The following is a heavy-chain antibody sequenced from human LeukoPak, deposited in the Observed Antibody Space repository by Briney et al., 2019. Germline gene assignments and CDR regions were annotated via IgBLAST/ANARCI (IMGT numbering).Heavy chain of an antibody. V-gene: IGHV4-61*02. CDR2: IYTSGST. Sequence: SETLSLTCTVSGGSISSGSYYWGWIPQPAGKGLEWIGRIYTSGSTNYNPSLKSRVTISVDTSKNQFSLKLSSVTAADTAVYYCAREGDNFDYWGQGTLVTVSS. D-gene: IGHD2-21*02. CDR3: AREGDNFDY. CDR1: GGSISSGSYY. J-gene: IGHJ4*02.